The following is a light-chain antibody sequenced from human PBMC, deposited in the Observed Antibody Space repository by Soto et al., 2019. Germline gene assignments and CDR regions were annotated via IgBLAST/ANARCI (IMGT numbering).Light chain of an antibody. CDR1: ESVSSIY. CDR2: GAS. CDR3: QQSLNPKT. V-gene: IGKV3-20*01. Sequence: ENVLTQSTGTLSLSPGERATLSYRASESVSSIYVAWYQQKPGQAPTLLIYGASTRATGIPDRFSGSGSGTDFTLTIDRLEPEDFAVYYCQQSLNPKTFGQGTKVDIK. J-gene: IGKJ1*01.